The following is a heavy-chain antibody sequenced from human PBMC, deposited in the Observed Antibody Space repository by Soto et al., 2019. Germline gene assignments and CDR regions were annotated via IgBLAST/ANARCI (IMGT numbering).Heavy chain of an antibody. V-gene: IGHV4-59*08. Sequence: QVPLQESGPGLVRPSETLSLTCTVSGGSISISYWSWIRQSPGKGLEWIGYIYSSGSTNYNPSLKSRVTISVDTSKNQFSLKLISLIAADTAVYYCARHSPPFFYGSGPWDVWGQGTTVTVSS. CDR3: ARHSPPFFYGSGPWDV. CDR1: GGSISISY. D-gene: IGHD3-10*01. CDR2: IYSSGST. J-gene: IGHJ6*02.